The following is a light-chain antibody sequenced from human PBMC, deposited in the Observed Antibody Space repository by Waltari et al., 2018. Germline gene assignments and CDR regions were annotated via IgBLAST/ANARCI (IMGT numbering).Light chain of an antibody. J-gene: IGKJ4*01. V-gene: IGKV3-15*01. CDR1: QSISSH. Sequence: ETVMTQSPATLSAFPGERVTLSCGASQSISSHLAWYQQTPGQPPRLVIYSASSRATGVPVRVSGSGSGTDFTLTISSLQSEDFAVYYCQQYNNWPLTFGGGTKVEL. CDR2: SAS. CDR3: QQYNNWPLT.